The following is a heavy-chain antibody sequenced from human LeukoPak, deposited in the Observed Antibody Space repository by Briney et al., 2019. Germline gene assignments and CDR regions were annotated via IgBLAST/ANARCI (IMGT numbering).Heavy chain of an antibody. V-gene: IGHV3-53*01. J-gene: IGHJ4*02. Sequence: GGSLRLSCVVSGFSVSDHYMGWVRQAPGKGLQWLSVIFADDLTYYEDSIKGRFTISRDRSQNTLYLQMKSLRAEDTAVYYCARGAMSTFARFDSWGQGTLVTVSS. CDR2: IFADDLT. CDR1: GFSVSDHY. D-gene: IGHD2/OR15-2a*01. CDR3: ARGAMSTFARFDS.